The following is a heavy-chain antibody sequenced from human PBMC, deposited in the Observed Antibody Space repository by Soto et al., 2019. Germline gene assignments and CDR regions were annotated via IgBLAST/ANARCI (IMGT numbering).Heavy chain of an antibody. CDR2: INSDGSST. Sequence: GGSLRLSCAASGFTFSSYWMHWVRQAPGKGLVWVSRINSDGSSTSYADSVKGRFTISRDNAKNTLYLQMNSLRAEDTAVYYCARDLYYYDSSGYYAKKYYYYGMDVWGQGTTVTVSS. CDR3: ARDLYYYDSSGYYAKKYYYYGMDV. V-gene: IGHV3-74*01. D-gene: IGHD3-22*01. CDR1: GFTFSSYW. J-gene: IGHJ6*02.